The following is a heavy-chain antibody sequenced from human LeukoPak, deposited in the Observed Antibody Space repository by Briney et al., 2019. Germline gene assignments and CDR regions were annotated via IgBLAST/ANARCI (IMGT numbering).Heavy chain of an antibody. CDR3: ARDDGGSSWYGNSYGMDV. CDR1: GYTFTDYY. Sequence: ASVKVSCKTSGYTFTDYYIHWVRQAPGQGLEWMGWINPDSGYTNYAQKFQGRVTMTRDTSINTACMELSRLTSDDTAVYYCARDDGGSSWYGNSYGMDVWGQGTTVTVSS. D-gene: IGHD6-13*01. J-gene: IGHJ6*02. CDR2: INPDSGYT. V-gene: IGHV1-2*02.